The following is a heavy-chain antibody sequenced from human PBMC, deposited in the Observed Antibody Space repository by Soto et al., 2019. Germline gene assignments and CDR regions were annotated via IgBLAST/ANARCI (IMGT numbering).Heavy chain of an antibody. V-gene: IGHV3-23*01. CDR3: AKDARDTGGNSGIDY. Sequence: PXGALILSCLASEVTFNSYAMTWVRKAPGMGLEWVSSIIGSGAITYYADSVKGRFTISRDNSKSTLYLQMNSLRVEDTALYYCAKDARDTGGNSGIDYWGHGPLVTVSS. CDR2: IIGSGAIT. CDR1: EVTFNSYA. D-gene: IGHD2-21*02. J-gene: IGHJ4*01.